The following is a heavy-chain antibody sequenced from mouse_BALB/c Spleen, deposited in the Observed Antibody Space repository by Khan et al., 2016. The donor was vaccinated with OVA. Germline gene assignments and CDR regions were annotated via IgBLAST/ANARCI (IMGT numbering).Heavy chain of an antibody. V-gene: IGHV1-7*01. CDR1: GYTFTSYW. CDR3: TGRGLIGICVY. D-gene: IGHD1-1*02. Sequence: QVQLQQSGAELANPGASVNMSCKASGYTFTSYWIHWVKQRPGQGLEWIGYINPSTGYTEYNQKFKDKATLTTDKSSSTAYMQLSSLTSKDSAVYYYTGRGLIGICVYWGQGTLVTVSA. CDR2: INPSTGYT. J-gene: IGHJ3*01.